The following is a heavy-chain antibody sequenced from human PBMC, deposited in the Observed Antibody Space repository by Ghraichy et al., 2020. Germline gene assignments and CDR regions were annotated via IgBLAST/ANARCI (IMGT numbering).Heavy chain of an antibody. Sequence: LSLTCAASGFTFNKYWMHWVRQAPGKGLVWVSRINNDGSSTSYADSVKGRFTISRDNAKNTLYLQMNSLRAGDTAVYYCARSPIPPFDFDSSGYYYDYYWGMDVWGQGTTVTVSS. CDR2: INNDGSST. CDR3: ARSPIPPFDFDSSGYYYDYYWGMDV. J-gene: IGHJ6*02. V-gene: IGHV3-74*01. CDR1: GFTFNKYW. D-gene: IGHD3-22*01.